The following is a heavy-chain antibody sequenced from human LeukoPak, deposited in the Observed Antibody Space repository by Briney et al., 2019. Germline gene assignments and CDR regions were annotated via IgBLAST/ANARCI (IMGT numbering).Heavy chain of an antibody. Sequence: SETLSLTCAVSGGSISSGGYSWSWIRQPPGKGLEWIGYIYYSGSTYYNPSLKSRVTISVDTSKNQFSLKLSSVTAADTAVYYYASELQPYYMDVWGKGTTVTVSS. J-gene: IGHJ6*03. D-gene: IGHD4-11*01. CDR1: GGSISSGGYS. CDR2: IYYSGST. CDR3: ASELQPYYMDV. V-gene: IGHV4-30-4*07.